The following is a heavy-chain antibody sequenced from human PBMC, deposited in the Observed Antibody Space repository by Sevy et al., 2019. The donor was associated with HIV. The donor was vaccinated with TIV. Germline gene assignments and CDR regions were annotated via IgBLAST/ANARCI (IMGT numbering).Heavy chain of an antibody. Sequence: SETLSLTCTVSGASISNYYWSWIRQPPGKGLEWIAYLYYGGRTNYNPSLKSRVTISVDKSKNQFSLKRISVTAADTAVYYCARHSIAARSWYFDLWGRGTLVTVSS. D-gene: IGHD6-6*01. V-gene: IGHV4-59*01. CDR1: GASISNYY. J-gene: IGHJ2*01. CDR2: LYYGGRT. CDR3: ARHSIAARSWYFDL.